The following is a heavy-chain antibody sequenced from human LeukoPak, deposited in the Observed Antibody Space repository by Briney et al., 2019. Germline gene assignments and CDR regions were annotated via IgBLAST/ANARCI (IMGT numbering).Heavy chain of an antibody. CDR1: GYTFTGYY. D-gene: IGHD3-16*02. J-gene: IGHJ4*02. CDR3: ARNAGITFGGVIE. V-gene: IGHV1-69*02. Sequence: SVKVSCKASGYTFTGYYMHWVRQAPGQGLEWMGRIIPILGIANYAQKFQGRVTITADKSTSTAYMELSSRRSEDTAVYYCARNAGITFGGVIEWGQGTLVTVSS. CDR2: IIPILGIA.